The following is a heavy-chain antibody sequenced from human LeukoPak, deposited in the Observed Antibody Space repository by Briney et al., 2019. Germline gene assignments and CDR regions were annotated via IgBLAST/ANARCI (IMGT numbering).Heavy chain of an antibody. V-gene: IGHV3-11*01. CDR1: GFTFSDYY. J-gene: IGHJ4*02. CDR2: ISGSGSNI. CDR3: ARMEYYYASGSYYKGFDH. D-gene: IGHD3-10*01. Sequence: GGSLRLSCAASGFTFSDYYMNWIRQAPGKGLEWVSYISGSGSNINYADSVKGRFTISRDNAKNSLYLQMNSLRAEDTAVYYCARMEYYYASGSYYKGFDHWGQGTLVTVSS.